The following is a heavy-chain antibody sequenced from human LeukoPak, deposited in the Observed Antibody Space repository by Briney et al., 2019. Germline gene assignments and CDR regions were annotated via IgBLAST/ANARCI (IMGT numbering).Heavy chain of an antibody. D-gene: IGHD6-13*01. J-gene: IGHJ3*02. CDR1: GFSFNAHS. Sequence: HAGGSLRLSCAASGFSFNAHSMSWVRQAPGKGLEWISYISRSSGSIDYADSVKGRFTISRDNAEKSLFLQMNSLRAEDTAVYYCARVVGYSSSREAFDIWGQGTTVTVSS. CDR2: ISRSSGSI. V-gene: IGHV3-48*04. CDR3: ARVVGYSSSREAFDI.